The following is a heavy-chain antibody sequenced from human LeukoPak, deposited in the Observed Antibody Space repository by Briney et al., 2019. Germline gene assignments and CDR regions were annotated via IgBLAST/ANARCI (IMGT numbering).Heavy chain of an antibody. Sequence: HPAESLTLSCTASGFTISNYCMNWGRQAPRKGLEWVATRNQYGSGKYYVDYVQGRFQISRDSDKKSLYLHMNSVTAEDTAVYYCARDVFDYWGQGTRVPVSS. V-gene: IGHV3-7*01. CDR2: RNQYGSGK. J-gene: IGHJ4*02. CDR3: ARDVFDY. CDR1: GFTISNYC.